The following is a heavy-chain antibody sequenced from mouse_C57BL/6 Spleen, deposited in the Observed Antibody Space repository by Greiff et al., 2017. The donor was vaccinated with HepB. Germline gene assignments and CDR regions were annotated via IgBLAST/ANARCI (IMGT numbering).Heavy chain of an antibody. J-gene: IGHJ1*03. CDR1: GYTFTSYW. D-gene: IGHD1-1*01. CDR2: IYPGSGST. V-gene: IGHV1-55*01. CDR3: ALTTDWYFDV. Sequence: VQLQQSGAELVKPGASVKMSCKASGYTFTSYWITWVKQRPGQGLEWIGDIYPGSGSTNYNEKFKSKATLTVDTSSSTAYMQLSSLTSEDSAVYYCALTTDWYFDVWGTGTTVTVSS.